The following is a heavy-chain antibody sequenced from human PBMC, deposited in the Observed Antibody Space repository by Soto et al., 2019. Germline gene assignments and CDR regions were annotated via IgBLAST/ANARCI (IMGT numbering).Heavy chain of an antibody. CDR1: GGSINSYC. D-gene: IGHD4-4*01. CDR3: ARHRRTTVAKFYFDN. V-gene: IGHV4-59*08. Sequence: QVQLQESGPGLVKPSETLSLTCTVSGGSINSYCWSWIRQPPGKGLEWIAYIFDSGNANYNPSLKSRVTISVDTPKNQFSLKLTSVTAADTAVYYCARHRRTTVAKFYFDNWGQGALGTVSS. CDR2: IFDSGNA. J-gene: IGHJ4*02.